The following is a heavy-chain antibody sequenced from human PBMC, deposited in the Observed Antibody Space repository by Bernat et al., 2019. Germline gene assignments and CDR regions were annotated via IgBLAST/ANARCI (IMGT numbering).Heavy chain of an antibody. CDR3: ARLGTGYSSGWYNYYYYYYMDV. Sequence: QVQLQQWGAGLLKPSETLSLTCAVYGGSFSGYYWSWIRQPPGKGLEWIGEINNSGSTNKNPSLKSRVTISVDTSKNQFSLKLSSVTAADTAVYYCARLGTGYSSGWYNYYYYYYMDVWGKGTTVTVSS. CDR1: GGSFSGYY. V-gene: IGHV4-34*01. J-gene: IGHJ6*03. D-gene: IGHD6-19*01. CDR2: INNSGST.